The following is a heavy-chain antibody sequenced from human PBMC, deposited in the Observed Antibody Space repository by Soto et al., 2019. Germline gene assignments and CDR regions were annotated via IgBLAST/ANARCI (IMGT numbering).Heavy chain of an antibody. CDR1: GGSISSRSYY. CDR3: ARHVNPWAQGAFDI. V-gene: IGHV4-39*01. CDR2: IYYSGST. J-gene: IGHJ3*02. D-gene: IGHD7-27*01. Sequence: QLQLQESGPGLVKPSETLSLTCTVSGGSISSRSYYWGWIRQTPGKGLEWIGNIYYSGSTYYNPSLTSRVTISVDTSKNQFSLKLSSVTAADTAVYYCARHVNPWAQGAFDIWGQGTMVTVSS.